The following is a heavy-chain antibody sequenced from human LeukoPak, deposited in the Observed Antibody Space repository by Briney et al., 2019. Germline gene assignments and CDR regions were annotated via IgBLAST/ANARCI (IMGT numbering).Heavy chain of an antibody. D-gene: IGHD6-13*01. J-gene: IGHJ4*02. V-gene: IGHV4-34*01. CDR3: ARATYSSSWYYFDY. CDR1: GGSISSYY. Sequence: NPSETLSLTCTVSGGSISSYYWSWIRQPPGKGLEWIGEINHSGSTNYNPSLKSRVTISVDTSKNQFSLKLSSVTAADTAVYYCARATYSSSWYYFDYWGQGTLVTVSS. CDR2: INHSGST.